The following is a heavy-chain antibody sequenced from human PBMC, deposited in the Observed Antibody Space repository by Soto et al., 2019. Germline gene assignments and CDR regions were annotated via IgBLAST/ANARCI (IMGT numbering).Heavy chain of an antibody. CDR1: GASISNTTYY. D-gene: IGHD5-18*01. V-gene: IGHV4-39*01. Sequence: SETLSLTCTVSGASISNTTYYWDWIRQPPGKGLEWIGSIYYSGNTYYNPSLKSRATISIDTSKNQFSLQLSSVTAADTAVYYCASQAGGYSYSPFDYWGQGTLVTVSS. CDR3: ASQAGGYSYSPFDY. CDR2: IYYSGNT. J-gene: IGHJ4*02.